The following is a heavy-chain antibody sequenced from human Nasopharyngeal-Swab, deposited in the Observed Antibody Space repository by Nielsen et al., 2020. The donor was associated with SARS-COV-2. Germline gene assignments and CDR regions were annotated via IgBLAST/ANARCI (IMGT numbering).Heavy chain of an antibody. Sequence: WIRQPPGKGLEWIGEIYHSGSTNYNPSLKSRVTISVDKSKNQFSLKLSSVTAADTAVYYCARVRTGIWDYWGQGPWSPSPQ. CDR2: IYHSGST. D-gene: IGHD1-14*01. CDR3: ARVRTGIWDY. V-gene: IGHV4-4*02. J-gene: IGHJ4*02.